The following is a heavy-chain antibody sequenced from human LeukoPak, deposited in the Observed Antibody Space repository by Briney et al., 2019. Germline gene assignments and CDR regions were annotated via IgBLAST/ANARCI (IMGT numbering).Heavy chain of an antibody. CDR2: INTDGSNT. J-gene: IGHJ4*02. Sequence: PGGSLRLSCAASGFTFRSYWMHWVRQAPGKGLVWISRINTDGSNTDYADSVKGRFTVSRDDAKNTLYLQMSSLRVEDTAVYYCARLTGNYQNYFDFWSQGTLVTVSS. CDR3: ARLTGNYQNYFDF. V-gene: IGHV3-74*01. D-gene: IGHD2-2*01. CDR1: GFTFRSYW.